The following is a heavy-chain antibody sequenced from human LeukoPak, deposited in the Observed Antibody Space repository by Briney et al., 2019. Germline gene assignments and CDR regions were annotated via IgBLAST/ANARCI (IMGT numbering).Heavy chain of an antibody. CDR2: ISGSGGST. Sequence: PGGSLRHSCAASGFTFISYAMSWVRQAPGKGLEWVSAISGSGGSTYYADSVKGRFTISRDNSKNTLYLQMNSLRAEDTAVYYCVKSRVGAAVPPTFWGQGTLVTVSS. J-gene: IGHJ4*02. CDR1: GFTFISYA. V-gene: IGHV3-23*01. D-gene: IGHD1-26*01. CDR3: VKSRVGAAVPPTF.